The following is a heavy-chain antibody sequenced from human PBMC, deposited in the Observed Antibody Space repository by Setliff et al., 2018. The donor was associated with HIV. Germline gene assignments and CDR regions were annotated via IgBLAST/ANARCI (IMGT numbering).Heavy chain of an antibody. CDR1: GGTFSSYA. Sequence: SVKVSCKASGGTFSSYAISWVRQAPGQGLEWMGGIIPIFGTANYAQKFQGRVTITTDESTSTAYMELSSLRSEDTAVYYCARAGSNGYGDVFAFDIWGQGAMVTVSS. V-gene: IGHV1-69*05. J-gene: IGHJ3*02. CDR2: IIPIFGTA. D-gene: IGHD4-17*01. CDR3: ARAGSNGYGDVFAFDI.